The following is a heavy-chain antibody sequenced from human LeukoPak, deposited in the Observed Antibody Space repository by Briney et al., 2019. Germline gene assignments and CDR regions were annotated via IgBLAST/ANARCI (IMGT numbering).Heavy chain of an antibody. J-gene: IGHJ6*02. CDR3: ARDAVDTANAV. CDR1: GFDFSTYS. CDR2: INSDGSIT. D-gene: IGHD5-18*01. Sequence: GGSLRLSCAASGFDFSTYSMHWVRQAPGKGLVWVSHINSDGSITSYADSVKGRFTISRDNAKNTLYLQMNSLRAEDTAVYYCARDAVDTANAVWGQGTTVTVSS. V-gene: IGHV3-74*01.